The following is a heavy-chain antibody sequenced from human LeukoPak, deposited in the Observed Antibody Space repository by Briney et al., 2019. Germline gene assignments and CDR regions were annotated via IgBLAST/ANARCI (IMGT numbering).Heavy chain of an antibody. CDR1: GFTVSSNY. J-gene: IGHJ4*02. D-gene: IGHD2-2*02. Sequence: PGGSLRLSCAASGFTVSSNYMSWVRQAPGKGLEWVSVLYSGGITYYADSVKGRFTISRDNSKNTLYLQMNSLRAEDTAVYYCARYCSSTSCSTPFDYWGQGTLVTVSS. V-gene: IGHV3-53*01. CDR2: LYSGGIT. CDR3: ARYCSSTSCSTPFDY.